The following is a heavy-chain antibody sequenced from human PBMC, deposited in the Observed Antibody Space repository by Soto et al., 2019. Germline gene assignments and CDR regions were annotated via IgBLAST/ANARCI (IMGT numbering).Heavy chain of an antibody. CDR2: ISYDGSNK. Sequence: GGSLRLSCAASGFTFSSYAMHWVRQAPGKGLEWVAVISYDGSNKYYADSVKGRFTISRDNSKNTLYLQMNSLRAEDTAVYYCARGGPPGGMDVWGQGTTVTVSS. CDR1: GFTFSSYA. CDR3: ARGGPPGGMDV. V-gene: IGHV3-30-3*01. D-gene: IGHD1-26*01. J-gene: IGHJ6*02.